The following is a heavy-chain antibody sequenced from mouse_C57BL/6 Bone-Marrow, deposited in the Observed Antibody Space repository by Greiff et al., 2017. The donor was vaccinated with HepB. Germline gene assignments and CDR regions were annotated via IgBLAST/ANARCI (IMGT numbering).Heavy chain of an antibody. CDR2: IDPSDSYT. CDR3: ARKSACSVNYAMDY. CDR1: GYTFTSYW. Sequence: VQLQQPGAELVKPGASVKLSCKASGYTFTSYWMQWVKQRPGQGLEWIGEIDPSDSYTNYNQKFKGKATLTVDTSSSTAYMQLSSLTSEDSAVYYCARKSACSVNYAMDYGGKGTSVTVFS. V-gene: IGHV1-50*01. J-gene: IGHJ4*01.